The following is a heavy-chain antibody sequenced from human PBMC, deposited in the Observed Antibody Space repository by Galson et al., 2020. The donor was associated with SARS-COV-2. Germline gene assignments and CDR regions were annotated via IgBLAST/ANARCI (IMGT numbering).Heavy chain of an antibody. J-gene: IGHJ6*02. V-gene: IGHV1-69*13. CDR1: GGTFSSYA. Sequence: SVKVSCKASGGTFSSYAISWVRQAPGQGLEWMGGIIPIFGTANYAQKFQGRVTITADESTSTAYMELSSLRSEDTAVYYCASTPTLNTAMVHYYYYGMDVWGQGTTVTVSS. CDR2: IIPIFGTA. CDR3: ASTPTLNTAMVHYYYYGMDV. D-gene: IGHD5-18*01.